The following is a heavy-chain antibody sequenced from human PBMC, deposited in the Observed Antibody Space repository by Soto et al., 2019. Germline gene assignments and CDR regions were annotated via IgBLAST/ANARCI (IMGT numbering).Heavy chain of an antibody. CDR1: GYTFTSYG. D-gene: IGHD1-1*01. J-gene: IGHJ4*02. CDR2: ISAHNGNT. CDR3: ARGRYGDY. V-gene: IGHV1-18*01. Sequence: QVHLVQSGAEVKKPGASVKVSCKASGYTFTSYGITWVRQAPGQGLEWMGWISAHNGNTDYAQKLQVRVIVTRDTSTSTAYMDLRSLRSDDTAVYYCARGRYGDYWGQGALVTVSS.